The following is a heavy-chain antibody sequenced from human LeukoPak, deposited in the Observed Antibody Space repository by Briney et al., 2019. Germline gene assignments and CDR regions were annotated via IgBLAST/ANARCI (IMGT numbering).Heavy chain of an antibody. J-gene: IGHJ3*02. CDR1: GGSISSGDYY. V-gene: IGHV4-30-4*01. CDR2: IYYSGST. D-gene: IGHD3-22*01. CDR3: ARGVYDSSGYYAFDI. Sequence: SETLSLTCTVSGGSISSGDYYWSRIRQPPGKGLEWIGYIYYSGSTYYNPSLKSRVTISVDTSKNQFSLKLSSVTAADTAVYYCARGVYDSSGYYAFDIWGQGTMVTVSS.